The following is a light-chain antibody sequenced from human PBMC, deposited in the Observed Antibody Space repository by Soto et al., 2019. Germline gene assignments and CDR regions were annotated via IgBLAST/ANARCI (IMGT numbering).Light chain of an antibody. Sequence: EIVLTQSPATLSLSPGERATLSCRASQSVTSYLAWYQQKPGQAPRLLIYDASNRATGIPARFSGSGSGTDFTLTISSLEPEDFAFYYCQQLGTFGVGTKVEIK. V-gene: IGKV3-11*01. CDR1: QSVTSY. J-gene: IGKJ4*01. CDR2: DAS. CDR3: QQLGT.